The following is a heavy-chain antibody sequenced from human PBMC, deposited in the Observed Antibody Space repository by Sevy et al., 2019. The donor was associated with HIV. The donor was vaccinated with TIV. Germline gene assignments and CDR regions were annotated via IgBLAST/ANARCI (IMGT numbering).Heavy chain of an antibody. Sequence: GGSLRLSCAASGFTFSSYSMNWVRQAPGKGLEWVSSISSSSSYIYYADSVKGRFTISRDNAKNSLYLQMNSLRAEDTAVYYCARQLPIHWWGPFDIWGRGTMVTVSS. CDR3: ARQLPIHWWGPFDI. D-gene: IGHD2-8*02. J-gene: IGHJ3*02. CDR1: GFTFSSYS. V-gene: IGHV3-21*01. CDR2: ISSSSSYI.